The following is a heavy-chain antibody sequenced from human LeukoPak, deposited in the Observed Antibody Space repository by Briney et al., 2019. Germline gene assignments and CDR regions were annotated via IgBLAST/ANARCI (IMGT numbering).Heavy chain of an antibody. J-gene: IGHJ3*02. D-gene: IGHD3-9*01. Sequence: GGSLGLSCAASGFTFDDYAMHWVRQAPGKGLEWVSGISWNSGSIGYADSVKGRFTISRDNAKNSLYLQMNSLRAEDTALYYCAKDLAAVILTGLDAFDIWGQGTMVTVSS. CDR2: ISWNSGSI. CDR1: GFTFDDYA. V-gene: IGHV3-9*01. CDR3: AKDLAAVILTGLDAFDI.